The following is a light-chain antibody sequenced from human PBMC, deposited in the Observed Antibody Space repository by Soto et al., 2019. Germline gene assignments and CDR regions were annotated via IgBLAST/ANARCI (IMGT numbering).Light chain of an antibody. J-gene: IGKJ4*01. Sequence: DIQLTQSPSFLSASVGDRVTITCRASQGINDYLAWYQQKPGKAPKLLIYAASTSQREVPSRFSGSESGTEFTLTISSLQPEDFAPYYCQHFNTYPLTFGGGTKVEVK. CDR1: QGINDY. V-gene: IGKV1-9*01. CDR3: QHFNTYPLT. CDR2: AAS.